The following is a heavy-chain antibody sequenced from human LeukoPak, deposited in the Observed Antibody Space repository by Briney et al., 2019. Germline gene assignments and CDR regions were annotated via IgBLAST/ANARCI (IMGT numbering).Heavy chain of an antibody. D-gene: IGHD5-24*01. Sequence: GASVKVSCKASGYTFTSYAMNWGRQAPGQGLEWRGWINTNTGNPTYAQGFTGRFVVSLDTAVSSAYLQISRLKAEDTAVYCCARDLGWRSYFDYWGQGTLVTVYS. CDR3: ARDLGWRSYFDY. V-gene: IGHV7-4-1*02. J-gene: IGHJ4*02. CDR1: GYTFTSYA. CDR2: INTNTGNP.